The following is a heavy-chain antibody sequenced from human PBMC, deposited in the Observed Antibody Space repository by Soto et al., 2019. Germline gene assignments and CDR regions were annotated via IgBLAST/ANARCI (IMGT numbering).Heavy chain of an antibody. D-gene: IGHD6-13*01. J-gene: IGHJ4*02. CDR1: GYTFTSYA. CDR2: INAGNGNT. Sequence: ASVKVSCKASGYTFTSYAMHWVRQAPGQRLEWMGWINAGNGNTKYSQKFQGRVTITRDTSASTAHMELSSLRSEDTAVYYRARNKSGSSSQDFDYWGQGNLVTVSS. V-gene: IGHV1-3*01. CDR3: ARNKSGSSSQDFDY.